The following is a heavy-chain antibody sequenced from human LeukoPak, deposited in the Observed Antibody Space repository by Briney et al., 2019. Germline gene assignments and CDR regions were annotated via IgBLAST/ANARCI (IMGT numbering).Heavy chain of an antibody. CDR2: ISGSGGST. D-gene: IGHD3-22*01. CDR3: AKGRFDYYDSSGYYYGLVYFDY. J-gene: IGHJ4*02. Sequence: PGGSLRPSCAASGFTFSSYAMSWVRQAPGKGLEWVSAISGSGGSTYYADSVKGRFTISRDNSKNTLYLQMNSLRAEDTAVYYCAKGRFDYYDSSGYYYGLVYFDYWGQGTLVTVSS. CDR1: GFTFSSYA. V-gene: IGHV3-23*01.